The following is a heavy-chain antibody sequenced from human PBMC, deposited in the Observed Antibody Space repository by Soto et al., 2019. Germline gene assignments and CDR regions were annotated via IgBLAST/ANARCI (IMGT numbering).Heavy chain of an antibody. J-gene: IGHJ4*02. D-gene: IGHD6-13*01. CDR2: MNRDGSEK. CDR3: GRDAGRRFDY. CDR1: GFTFSSYW. V-gene: IGHV3-7*01. Sequence: EVQLVESGGGLVQPGGSLRLSCAASGFTFSSYWMTWARQAPGKGLEWVASMNRDGSEKRYVDSVEGRFTISRDNAKNSLFLQMNSRSPDDTAVYYCGRDAGRRFDYWVQGSLVTVSS.